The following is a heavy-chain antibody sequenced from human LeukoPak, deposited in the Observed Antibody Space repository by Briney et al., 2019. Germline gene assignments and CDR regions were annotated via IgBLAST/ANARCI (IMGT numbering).Heavy chain of an antibody. Sequence: ASVKVSCKASGYTFTGYYMHWVRQAPGQGLEWMGWINPNSGGTNYAQKFQGRVTMTRDTSISTAYMELSSLRYEDTAVYYCARDQLLWFGEPPMDVWGKGTTVTVSS. D-gene: IGHD3-10*01. CDR2: INPNSGGT. V-gene: IGHV1-2*02. CDR3: ARDQLLWFGEPPMDV. J-gene: IGHJ6*04. CDR1: GYTFTGYY.